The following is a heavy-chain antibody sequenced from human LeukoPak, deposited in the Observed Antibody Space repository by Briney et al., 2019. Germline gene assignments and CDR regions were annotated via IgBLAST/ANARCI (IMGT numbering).Heavy chain of an antibody. CDR1: GFTFSSYE. V-gene: IGHV3-48*03. CDR2: ISSSGSTI. CDR3: ARPEVATIIPDAFDI. Sequence: TGGSLRLSCVASGFTFSSYEMNWVRQVPGKGLEWVSYISSSGSTIYYADSVKGRFTISRDNAKNSLYLQMNSLRAEDTAVYYCARPEVATIIPDAFDIWGQGTMVTVSS. J-gene: IGHJ3*02. D-gene: IGHD5-12*01.